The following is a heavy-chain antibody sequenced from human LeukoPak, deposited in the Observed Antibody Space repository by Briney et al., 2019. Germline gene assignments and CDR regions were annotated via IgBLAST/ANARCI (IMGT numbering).Heavy chain of an antibody. J-gene: IGHJ1*01. CDR1: GGSISSGSDD. CDR2: IYTSGST. CDR3: ARGYNIIWGWQYFRH. D-gene: IGHD6-13*01. V-gene: IGHV4-61*02. Sequence: SETLSLTCTLSGGSISSGSDDWGWIRQPAGKGLEWTGRIYTSGSTNYNPSLKGRLTISLDPSQSQFSLELTSVSAADTAVYYCARGYNIIWGWQYFRHWGQGTLVTVSS.